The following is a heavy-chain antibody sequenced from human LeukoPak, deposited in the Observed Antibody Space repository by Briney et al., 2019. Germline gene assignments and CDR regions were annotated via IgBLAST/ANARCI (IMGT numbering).Heavy chain of an antibody. J-gene: IGHJ3*02. V-gene: IGHV3-30*02. Sequence: PGGSLRLSCAASGFTFSSYGMHWVRQAPGKGLEWVAFIRYDGSNKYYADSVKGRFTISRDNSKNTLYLQMNSLRAEDTAVYYCAKDIIPKLGTGQDAFDIWGQGTMVTVSS. CDR3: AKDIIPKLGTGQDAFDI. CDR1: GFTFSSYG. D-gene: IGHD7-27*01. CDR2: IRYDGSNK.